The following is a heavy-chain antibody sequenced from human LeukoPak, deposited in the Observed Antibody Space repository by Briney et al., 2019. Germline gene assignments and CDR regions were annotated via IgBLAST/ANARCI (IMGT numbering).Heavy chain of an antibody. CDR1: GFTVSSNY. CDR2: ISGSGGST. Sequence: GGSLRLSCAASGFTVSSNYMSWVRQAPGKGLEWVSVISGSGGSTYYADSVKGRFTISRDNSKNTLYLQMNSLRAEDTAVYYCAKEGYSGSPFDYWGQGTLVTVSS. V-gene: IGHV3-23*01. J-gene: IGHJ4*02. D-gene: IGHD4-23*01. CDR3: AKEGYSGSPFDY.